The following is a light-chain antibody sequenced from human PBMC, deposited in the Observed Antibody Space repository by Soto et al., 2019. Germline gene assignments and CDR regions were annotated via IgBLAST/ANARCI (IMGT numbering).Light chain of an antibody. CDR3: AACDAGLNGYV. CDR1: SSNIGTNA. Sequence: HSVLTQPPSASGTPGQRGTISCSGGSSNIGTNAVNWYQQLPGTAPKLLLNNNNQPPSGVPDRFSDTKSGTSASLAISGLKSEDAADYYCAACDAGLNGYVFGTGTKLNVL. V-gene: IGLV1-44*01. CDR2: NNN. J-gene: IGLJ1*01.